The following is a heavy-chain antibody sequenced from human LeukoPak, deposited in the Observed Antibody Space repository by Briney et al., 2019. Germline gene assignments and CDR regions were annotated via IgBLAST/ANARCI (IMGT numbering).Heavy chain of an antibody. V-gene: IGHV3-21*01. CDR1: GFSFRTYA. CDR2: ISSSSSYI. J-gene: IGHJ4*02. Sequence: GGSLRLSCAASGFSFRTYAMNWVRQAPGKGLEWVSSISSSSSYIYYADSVKGRFTISRDNAKNSLYLQMNSLRAEDTAVYYCARDGVGYCSGGSCYIDYWGQGTLVTVSS. CDR3: ARDGVGYCSGGSCYIDY. D-gene: IGHD2-15*01.